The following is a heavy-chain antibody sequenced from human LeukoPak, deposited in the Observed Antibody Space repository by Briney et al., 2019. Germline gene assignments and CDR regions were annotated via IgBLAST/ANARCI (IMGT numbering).Heavy chain of an antibody. CDR2: ISSSSSTI. CDR3: ARDGRFDY. Sequence: GGSLRLSCAASGFTFSSYSMNWVRQAPGKGLEWVSYISSSSSTIYHADSVKGRFTISRDNAKNSLYLQMNSLRAEDTAVYYCARDGRFDYWGQGTLVTVSS. CDR1: GFTFSSYS. J-gene: IGHJ4*02. V-gene: IGHV3-48*01.